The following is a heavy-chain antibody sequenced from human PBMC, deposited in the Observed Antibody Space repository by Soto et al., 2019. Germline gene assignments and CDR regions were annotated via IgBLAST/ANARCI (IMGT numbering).Heavy chain of an antibody. CDR3: ARRNYYDSSGYSPFDY. V-gene: IGHV4-59*01. J-gene: IGHJ4*02. CDR1: GGSISSYY. CDR2: IYYSGST. D-gene: IGHD3-22*01. Sequence: QVQLQESGPGLVKPSETLSLTCTVSGGSISSYYWSWIRQPPGKGLEWIGYIYYSGSTNYNPSLKSRVTISVDTSKNQFSLKLSSVTAADTAVYYCARRNYYDSSGYSPFDYWCQGTLVTVSS.